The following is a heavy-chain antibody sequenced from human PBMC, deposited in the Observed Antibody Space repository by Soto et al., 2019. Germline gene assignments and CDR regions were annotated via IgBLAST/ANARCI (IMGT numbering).Heavy chain of an antibody. V-gene: IGHV3-33*01. J-gene: IGHJ4*02. Sequence: QVQLVESGGGVVQPRGSLSLSCAAFGFTFSTHGMHWVRQAPGKGLEWVALIWNDGNKKDYADSVKGRFTISRDNSKNIVYLRMDSLRVEDTAVYFCARDTWIVSPITSLDHWAQGDLVTVSS. CDR3: ARDTWIVSPITSLDH. CDR1: GFTFSTHG. D-gene: IGHD1-26*01. CDR2: IWNDGNKK.